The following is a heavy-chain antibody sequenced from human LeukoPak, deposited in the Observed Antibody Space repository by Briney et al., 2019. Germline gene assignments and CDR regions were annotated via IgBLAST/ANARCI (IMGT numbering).Heavy chain of an antibody. V-gene: IGHV4-59*01. D-gene: IGHD3-22*01. CDR2: IYYSGST. CDR1: GGSISSYY. CDR3: ARDRYYYDSSGYSNWFDP. Sequence: SETLSLTCTVSGGSISSYYWSWIRQPPGKGLEWIGYIYYSGSTNYNPSLKSRVTISVDTSKNQFSLKLSSVTAADTAVYYCARDRYYYDSSGYSNWFDPWGQGTLVTVSS. J-gene: IGHJ5*02.